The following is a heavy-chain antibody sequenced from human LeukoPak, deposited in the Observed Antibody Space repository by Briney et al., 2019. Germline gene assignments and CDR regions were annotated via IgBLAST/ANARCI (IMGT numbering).Heavy chain of an antibody. V-gene: IGHV3-23*01. J-gene: IGHJ4*02. CDR3: TRDLGGSSTI. CDR2: ISGGGGST. D-gene: IGHD2/OR15-2a*01. CDR1: GFTFSSYA. Sequence: PGGSLRLSCAASGFTFSSYAMSWVRQAPGKGLEWVSTISGGGGSTYYADSVKGRFTISRDKSKNTLDLQMNSLRAEDTAVYYCTRDLGGSSTIWGQGTLVTVSS.